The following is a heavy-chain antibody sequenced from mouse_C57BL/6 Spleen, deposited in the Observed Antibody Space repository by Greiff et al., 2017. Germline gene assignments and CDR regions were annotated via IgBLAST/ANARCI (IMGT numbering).Heavy chain of an antibody. V-gene: IGHV1-64*01. CDR1: GYTFTSYW. J-gene: IGHJ2*01. CDR3: ARTGGMVYFDY. CDR2: IHPNSGST. Sequence: QVQLQQPGAELVKPGASLKLSCKASGYTFTSYWMHWVKQRPGQGLEWIGMIHPNSGSTNYNEKFKSKATLTVDKSSSTAYMQLSSLTSEDSAVYYCARTGGMVYFDYRGQGTTLTVSS. D-gene: IGHD2-10*02.